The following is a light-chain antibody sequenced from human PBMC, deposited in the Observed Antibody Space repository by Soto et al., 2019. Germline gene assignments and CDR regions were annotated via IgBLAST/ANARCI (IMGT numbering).Light chain of an antibody. J-gene: IGKJ4*01. CDR3: QQYSTSRVT. Sequence: EIVLTQSPGTLSLSPGERATLSCRASQSVTSSYLAWYQQKPGQAPRLLISGASSRATGIPDRFSGSGSGTDFTLTISRLEPADFPVYYCQQYSTSRVTFGGGTKVEIK. CDR1: QSVTSSY. CDR2: GAS. V-gene: IGKV3-20*01.